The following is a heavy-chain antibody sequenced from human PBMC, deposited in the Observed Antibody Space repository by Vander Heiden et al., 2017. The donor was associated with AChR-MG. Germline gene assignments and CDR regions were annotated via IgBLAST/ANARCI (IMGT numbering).Heavy chain of an antibody. D-gene: IGHD6-13*01. CDR3: ARRYSSSWQDHGMDV. CDR2: IYYSGST. CDR1: GGSISSGDYY. V-gene: IGHV4-30-4*01. Sequence: QVQLQESGPGLVKPSQTLSLTCTVSGGSISSGDYYWRWIRQPPGKGLEWIGYIYYSGSTYYHPSLKSRVTISVDTSKNQFSLKLSSVTAADTAVYYCARRYSSSWQDHGMDVWGQGTTVTVSS. J-gene: IGHJ6*02.